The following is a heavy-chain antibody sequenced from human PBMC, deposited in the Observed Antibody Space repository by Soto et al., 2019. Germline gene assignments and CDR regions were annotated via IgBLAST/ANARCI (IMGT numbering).Heavy chain of an antibody. Sequence: EVQLVESGGALVKPGGSRGLSCPASGFPFSSYSMNWVRQAPGKGLEWVQSISSSSSYIYYADSVKGRFTISRDNAKNSLYLQMNSLRAEDTAVYYCARDGSRTSSEYYYYMDVWGKGTTVTVSS. D-gene: IGHD3-22*01. CDR1: GFPFSSYS. J-gene: IGHJ6*03. CDR3: ARDGSRTSSEYYYYMDV. CDR2: ISSSSSYI. V-gene: IGHV3-21*01.